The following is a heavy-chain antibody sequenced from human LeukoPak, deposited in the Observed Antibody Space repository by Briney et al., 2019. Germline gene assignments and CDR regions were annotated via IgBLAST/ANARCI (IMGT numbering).Heavy chain of an antibody. CDR1: GGSISSSSYY. Sequence: PSETLSLTCTVSGGSISSSSYYWGWIRQPPGKGLEWIGSIYYSGSTHYNPSLKSRVTISVDTSKNQFSLKLSSVTAADTAVYYCASLIAAAGKRDDYWGQGTLVTVSS. CDR2: IYYSGST. D-gene: IGHD6-13*01. V-gene: IGHV4-39*01. J-gene: IGHJ4*02. CDR3: ASLIAAAGKRDDY.